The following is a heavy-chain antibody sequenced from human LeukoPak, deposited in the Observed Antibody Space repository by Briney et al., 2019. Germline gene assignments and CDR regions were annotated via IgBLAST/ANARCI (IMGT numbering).Heavy chain of an antibody. D-gene: IGHD1-26*01. CDR3: AKEKSCWYFDL. Sequence: GGSLRLSCAPSGFTFSSYEMHWVRQAPGKGLEWVSAISGSGGSTYYAQSVKGRLTISRDKSKNTMYQQMKSLRAEDTAVYYCAKEKSCWYFDLWRRGTLVTVSS. CDR2: ISGSGGST. CDR1: GFTFSSYE. V-gene: IGHV3-23*01. J-gene: IGHJ2*01.